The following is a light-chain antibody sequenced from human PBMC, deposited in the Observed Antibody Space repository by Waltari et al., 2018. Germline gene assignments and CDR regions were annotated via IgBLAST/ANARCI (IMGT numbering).Light chain of an antibody. CDR2: DVN. J-gene: IGLJ3*02. CDR3: CSFADSSASWV. V-gene: IGLV2-23*02. CDR1: SSDVGTYDL. Sequence: QSALTQPASVSGSPGQSITISCTGTSSDVGTYDLVSWYQQHPGKAPKLMIHDVNTRPSGVAPRFSGSKSGNTASLTISGLQAEDEADYYCCSFADSSASWVFGGGTKLTVL.